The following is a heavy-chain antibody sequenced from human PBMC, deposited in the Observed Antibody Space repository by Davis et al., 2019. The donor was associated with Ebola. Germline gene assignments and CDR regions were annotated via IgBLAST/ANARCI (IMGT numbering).Heavy chain of an antibody. J-gene: IGHJ6*02. CDR1: GFTFSDYA. D-gene: IGHD2/OR15-2a*01. CDR3: ARVRFYLAPLDV. CDR2: VWYDGINK. Sequence: GESLKISCVASGFTFSDYAMHWVRQAPGKGLEWVAVVWYDGINKYYADSVKGRFTISRDNPKNTLFLQMNSLQADDTAVYYCARVRFYLAPLDVWGQGTTVTVSS. V-gene: IGHV3-33*01.